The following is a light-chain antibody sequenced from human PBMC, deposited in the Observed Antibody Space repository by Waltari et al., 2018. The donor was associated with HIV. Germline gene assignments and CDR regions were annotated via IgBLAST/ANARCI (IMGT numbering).Light chain of an antibody. J-gene: IGLJ1*01. V-gene: IGLV3-21*02. CDR1: NVESQS. Sequence: SYVLTQPVSVSVAPGQTAKVPCGGDNVESQSVHWYQQRAGKAPILVLYDDTDRPSGIPERFSGSNFGNTATLTISRVEAGDEGDYYCHVWESSSDEYVFGTGTKVTV. CDR2: DDT. CDR3: HVWESSSDEYV.